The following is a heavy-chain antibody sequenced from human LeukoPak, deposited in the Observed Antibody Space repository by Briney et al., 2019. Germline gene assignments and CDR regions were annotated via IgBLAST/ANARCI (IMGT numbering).Heavy chain of an antibody. CDR1: GGSFSGYY. CDR2: INHSGST. D-gene: IGHD2-15*01. J-gene: IGHJ5*02. CDR3: VRSHRRSRFDP. Sequence: PSETLPLTCAVYGGSFSGYYWSWIRQPPGKGLEWIGEINHSGSTNYNPSLKSRVTISVDTSKNQFSLKLSSVTAADTAVYYCVRSHRRSRFDPWGQGTLVTVSS. V-gene: IGHV4-34*01.